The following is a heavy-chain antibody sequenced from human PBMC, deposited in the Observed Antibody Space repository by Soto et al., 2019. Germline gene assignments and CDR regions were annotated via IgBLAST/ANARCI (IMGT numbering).Heavy chain of an antibody. D-gene: IGHD3-10*01. CDR2: ISGSGGST. CDR3: AKVPPDGSGSTNWFDP. Sequence: PGGSLRLSCAASGFTFSSYAMSWVRQAPGKGLEWVSAISGSGGSTYYADSVKGRFTISRDNSKNTLYLQMNSLRAEDTAVYYCAKVPPDGSGSTNWFDPWGQGTLVTVSS. CDR1: GFTFSSYA. V-gene: IGHV3-23*01. J-gene: IGHJ5*02.